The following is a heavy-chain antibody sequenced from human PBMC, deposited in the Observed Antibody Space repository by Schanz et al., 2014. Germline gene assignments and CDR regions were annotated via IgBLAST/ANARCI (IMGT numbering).Heavy chain of an antibody. V-gene: IGHV3-21*01. D-gene: IGHD1-1*01. J-gene: IGHJ4*02. Sequence: EVQLLESGGGLVQPGGSLRLSCAASGFTISSYSMNWVRQAPGKGLEWVSSISSSGSYIHYADSVKGRFTISRDNAKNTLYLQMNSLRAGDTAVYYCARGTDWNLHYWGQGALVTVSS. CDR2: ISSSGSYI. CDR1: GFTISSYS. CDR3: ARGTDWNLHY.